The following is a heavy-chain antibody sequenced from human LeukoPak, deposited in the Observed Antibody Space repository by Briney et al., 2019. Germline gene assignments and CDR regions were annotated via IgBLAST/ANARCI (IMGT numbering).Heavy chain of an antibody. J-gene: IGHJ4*02. CDR1: GFTFSSYS. Sequence: GGSLRLSCAASGFTFSSYSMNWVRQAPGKGLEWVSSISSSSSYIYYADSVKGRFTISRDNAKNSLYLQMNSLRAEDAAVYYCARDDRDMATVTTLDYWGQGTLVTVSS. CDR3: ARDDRDMATVTTLDY. D-gene: IGHD4-11*01. CDR2: ISSSSSYI. V-gene: IGHV3-21*01.